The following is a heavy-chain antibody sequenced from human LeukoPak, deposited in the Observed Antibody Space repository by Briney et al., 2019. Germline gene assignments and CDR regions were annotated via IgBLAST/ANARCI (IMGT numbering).Heavy chain of an antibody. CDR3: AKYCSGGNCYSGLY. CDR1: GFTFRSYA. J-gene: IGHJ4*02. V-gene: IGHV3-23*01. D-gene: IGHD2-15*01. Sequence: GGSLRLSCAASGFTFRSYAMSWVRQTPGKGLEWVADISGSGGDTYYADSVKGRFTISRDSSKNTLFLQMNSLRAEDTAVYYCAKYCSGGNCYSGLYWGQGTLVTVSS. CDR2: ISGSGGDT.